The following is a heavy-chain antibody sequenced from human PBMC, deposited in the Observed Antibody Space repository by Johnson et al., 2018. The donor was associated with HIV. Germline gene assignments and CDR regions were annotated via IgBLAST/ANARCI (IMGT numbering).Heavy chain of an antibody. CDR2: ISYDGTKK. Sequence: QVQLVESGGGVVQPGRSLRLSCAASGFTFSSAWMGWVRQAQGKGLEWVAVISYDGTKKYLADSVKGRFNISRDNSKNTLYLQMNSLRAEDAAVYYCARVKPPDYGDALGVGAFDIWGQGTMVTVSS. CDR3: ARVKPPDYGDALGVGAFDI. D-gene: IGHD4-17*01. V-gene: IGHV3-30*03. J-gene: IGHJ3*02. CDR1: GFTFSSAW.